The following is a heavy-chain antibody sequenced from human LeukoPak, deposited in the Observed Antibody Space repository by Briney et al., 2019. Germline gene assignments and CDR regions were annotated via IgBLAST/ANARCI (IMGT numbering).Heavy chain of an antibody. J-gene: IGHJ4*02. Sequence: SETLSLTCTVSGGSISSYYWSWIRQPPGKGLEWIGYIYYSGSTNYNPSLKSRVTISVDTSKNQFSLKLSSVTAADTAVYYCARAAYDYFDYWGQGTLVTVSS. CDR2: IYYSGST. D-gene: IGHD4-17*01. V-gene: IGHV4-59*12. CDR1: GGSISSYY. CDR3: ARAAYDYFDY.